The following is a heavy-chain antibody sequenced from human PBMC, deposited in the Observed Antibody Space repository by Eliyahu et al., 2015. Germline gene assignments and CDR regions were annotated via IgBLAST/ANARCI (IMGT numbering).Heavy chain of an antibody. J-gene: IGHJ4*02. CDR3: AKAHLYDDYGSGSFQN. CDR2: ISGRGGTT. CDR1: GFTFSSFA. V-gene: IGHV3-23*01. Sequence: EVQLLESGGGLVQPGGSLRLSCAASGFTFSSFAMSWVRQAPGKGLEWVSTISGRGGTTYYADSVKGRFTISRDNSKNTLYLQMNSLRADDTAVYYCAKAHLYDDYGSGSFQNWGQGALVTVSS. D-gene: IGHD3-10*01.